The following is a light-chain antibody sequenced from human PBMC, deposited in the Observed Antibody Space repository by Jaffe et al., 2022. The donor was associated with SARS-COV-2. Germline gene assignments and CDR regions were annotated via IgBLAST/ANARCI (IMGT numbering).Light chain of an antibody. CDR2: FAS. V-gene: IGKV1-39*01. CDR3: QQSKTFPYT. J-gene: IGKJ2*01. CDR1: QSISTY. Sequence: DIQMTQSPSSLSASVGDRVTITCRASQSISTYLNWYQQKPGKAPKVLIYFASSLQSGAPSRFSGSGSGTDFTLTISGLQPEDLATYYCQQSKTFPYTFGQGTKLEI.